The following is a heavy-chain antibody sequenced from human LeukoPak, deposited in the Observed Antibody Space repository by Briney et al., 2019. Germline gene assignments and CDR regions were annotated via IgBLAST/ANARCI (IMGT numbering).Heavy chain of an antibody. CDR2: IYYSGST. CDR1: GGSISSYY. V-gene: IGHV4-59*01. D-gene: IGHD2-2*01. Sequence: KASETLSLTCTVSGGSISSYYWSWIRQPPGKGLEWIGYIYYSGSTNYNPSLKSRVTISVDTSKNQFSLKLSSVTAADTAVYYCAREGYCSSTSCYEDVFDIWAQGTRVTVFS. J-gene: IGHJ3*02. CDR3: AREGYCSSTSCYEDVFDI.